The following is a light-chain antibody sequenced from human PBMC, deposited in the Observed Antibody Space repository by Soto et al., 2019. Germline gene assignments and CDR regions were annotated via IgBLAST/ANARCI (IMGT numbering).Light chain of an antibody. CDR1: GSDVGTFIR. CDR3: SSHTGSSTYV. Sequence: QSALTQPPSVSGSPGQSVAISCTGTGSDVGTFIRVSWYQQSPGTAPKLMIYDVSDRPSGIPDRFSGSNSGNTASLTISGLQAEDEADYYCSSHTGSSTYVFGTGTKVTVL. CDR2: DVS. V-gene: IGLV2-18*02. J-gene: IGLJ1*01.